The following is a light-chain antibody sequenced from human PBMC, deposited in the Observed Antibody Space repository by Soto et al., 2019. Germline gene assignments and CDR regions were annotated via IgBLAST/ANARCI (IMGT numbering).Light chain of an antibody. Sequence: QSVLTQPPSVSGASGQGVTISCTGGSSNIGAGYDVHWYQHLPGTSPKLLIYGNHNRPSGVPDRFSASKSGTSASLAISDLQAEDEADYYCQSYDSSLSGSWVFGGGTKLTV. CDR3: QSYDSSLSGSWV. CDR2: GNH. J-gene: IGLJ3*02. CDR1: SSNIGAGYD. V-gene: IGLV1-40*01.